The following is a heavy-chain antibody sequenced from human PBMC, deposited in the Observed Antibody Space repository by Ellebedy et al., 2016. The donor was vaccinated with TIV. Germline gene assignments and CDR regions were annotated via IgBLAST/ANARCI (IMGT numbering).Heavy chain of an antibody. V-gene: IGHV1-69*06. Sequence: ASVKVSCKASGVTFNSYGISWVRQAPGQGLEWMGGIIAIFGTTDYAQKFQGRVTITADKSTGTAYMELSSLKPEDTAVYYCARGPYYYESTFDYWGQGTLVTVSS. CDR1: GVTFNSYG. CDR2: IIAIFGTT. CDR3: ARGPYYYESTFDY. J-gene: IGHJ4*02. D-gene: IGHD3-22*01.